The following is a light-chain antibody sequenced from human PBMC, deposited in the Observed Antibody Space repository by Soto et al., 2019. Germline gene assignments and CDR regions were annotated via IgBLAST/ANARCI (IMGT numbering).Light chain of an antibody. Sequence: EIVLTQSPATLSLSPGEGASLSCRAIQNISTYLAWYQQRPGQVPRLLIYGVSKRAPAIPPRFSGSGAGTAFTHSVSCLETEDFATYYCQQRTNSPPWTFGQGTRVELK. CDR1: QNISTY. V-gene: IGKV3-11*01. CDR2: GVS. J-gene: IGKJ1*01. CDR3: QQRTNSPPWT.